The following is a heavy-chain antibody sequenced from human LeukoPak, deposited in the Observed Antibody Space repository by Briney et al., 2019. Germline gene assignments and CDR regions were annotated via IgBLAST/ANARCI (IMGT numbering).Heavy chain of an antibody. Sequence: SETLSLTCAVYGGSFSGYYWSWIRQPPGKGLEWIGEINHSGSTNYNPSLKSRVTISVDTSKDQFYLKLRSVTAADTAVYYCASMDDYGADWGQGTLVTVSS. CDR3: ASMDDYGAD. V-gene: IGHV4-34*01. CDR2: INHSGST. J-gene: IGHJ4*02. D-gene: IGHD4-17*01. CDR1: GGSFSGYY.